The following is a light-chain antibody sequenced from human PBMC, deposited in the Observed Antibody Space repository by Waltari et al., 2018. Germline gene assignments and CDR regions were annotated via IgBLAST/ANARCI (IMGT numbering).Light chain of an antibody. CDR3: QVWDANTDPGV. CDR1: HIESKS. Sequence: SYVLTQPPSVSVAPGKTASITCWGNHIESKSVHWYQQKPGQAPILVISYDSDRPSGIPERFSGSNSGNTATLTISRVEAGDEADYYCQVWDANTDPGVFGTGTEVTVL. CDR2: YDS. V-gene: IGLV3-21*04. J-gene: IGLJ1*01.